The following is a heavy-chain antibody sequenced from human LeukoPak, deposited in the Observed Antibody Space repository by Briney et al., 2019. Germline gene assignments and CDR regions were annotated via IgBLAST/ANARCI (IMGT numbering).Heavy chain of an antibody. CDR3: ATTLDSGWPVDY. D-gene: IGHD5-12*01. J-gene: IGHJ4*02. V-gene: IGHV3-13*04. Sequence: GGSLRLSCGASGFTFSNYAMHWVRQATGKGLEWVSTIGTADDTYYSGSVKGRFTISRENAKSSLYLQMNSLRAGDTAVYYCATTLDSGWPVDYWGQGTLVTVSS. CDR2: IGTADDT. CDR1: GFTFSNYA.